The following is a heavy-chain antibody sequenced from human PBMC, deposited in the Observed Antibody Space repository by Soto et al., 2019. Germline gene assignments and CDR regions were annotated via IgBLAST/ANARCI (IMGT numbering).Heavy chain of an antibody. CDR3: ARDQGDGYNYYDAFDI. CDR2: IIPIFGTA. V-gene: IGHV1-69*06. CDR1: GFTFTTYY. Sequence: SVKVSCKTSGFTFTTYYIHWVRQAPGQGLEWMGGIIPIFGTANYAQKFQVRVTITADKSTSTSYMELSSLRSEDTAVYYCARDQGDGYNYYDAFDIWGQGTMVTFSS. J-gene: IGHJ3*02. D-gene: IGHD5-18*01.